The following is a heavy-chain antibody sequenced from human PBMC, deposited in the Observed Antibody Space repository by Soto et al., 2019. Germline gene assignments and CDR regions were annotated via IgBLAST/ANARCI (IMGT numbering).Heavy chain of an antibody. D-gene: IGHD3-16*02. CDR3: ARAPVTFGGVIAPYFDY. J-gene: IGHJ4*02. CDR2: INAGNGNT. V-gene: IGHV1-3*01. CDR1: GYTFTSYA. Sequence: GASVKVSCKASGYTFTSYAMHWVRQAPGQRLEWMGWINAGNGNTKYSQKFQGRVTITRDTSASTAYMELSSLRSEDTAVYYRARAPVTFGGVIAPYFDYWGQGTLVTVSS.